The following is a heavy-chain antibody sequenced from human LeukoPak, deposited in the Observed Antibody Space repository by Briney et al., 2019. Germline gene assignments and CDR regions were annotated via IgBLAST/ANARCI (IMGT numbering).Heavy chain of an antibody. D-gene: IGHD4-17*01. CDR2: ISSSGTT. J-gene: IGHJ6*03. Sequence: SETLSLTCTVSGGSISTYYWSWIRQPAGKGLEWIGRISSSGTTKYKPSLESRATMSIDTSKNLFSLKLSSVTAAGTAVYYCARDMHGDSSYSYFYMDVWGNGTTVSV. V-gene: IGHV4-4*07. CDR1: GGSISTYY. CDR3: ARDMHGDSSYSYFYMDV.